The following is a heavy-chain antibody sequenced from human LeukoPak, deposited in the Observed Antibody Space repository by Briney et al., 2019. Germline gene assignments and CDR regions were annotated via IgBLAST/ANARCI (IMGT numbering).Heavy chain of an antibody. J-gene: IGHJ4*02. CDR2: INPNSGDT. D-gene: IGHD4-17*01. V-gene: IGHV1-2*02. CDR3: RTDRYGDYGDYIDY. CDR1: GYTFTGYY. Sequence: ASVKVSCKASGYTFTGYYMHWVRQDPGQGLDWMGWINPNSGDTNYAQNFQGRVTMTRDTSISTAYMELSRLRSDDTAVYYCRTDRYGDYGDYIDYWGQGTLVTVSS.